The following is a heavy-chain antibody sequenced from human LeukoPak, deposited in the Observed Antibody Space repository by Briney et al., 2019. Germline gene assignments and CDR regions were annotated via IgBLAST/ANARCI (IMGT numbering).Heavy chain of an antibody. CDR1: GGTFSSYA. V-gene: IGHV1-69*13. CDR2: IIPIFGTA. CDR3: ARRQWLVHYNWFDP. J-gene: IGHJ5*02. D-gene: IGHD6-19*01. Sequence: SVTVSCTASGGTFSSYAISWVRQAPGQGLEWMGGIIPIFGTANYAQKFQGRVTITADESTSTAYMELSSLRSEDTAVYYCARRQWLVHYNWFDPWGQGTLVTVSS.